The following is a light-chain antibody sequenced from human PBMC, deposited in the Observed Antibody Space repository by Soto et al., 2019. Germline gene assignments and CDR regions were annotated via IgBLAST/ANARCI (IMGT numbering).Light chain of an antibody. CDR3: SSYTRSSTLHVV. J-gene: IGLJ2*01. Sequence: QSALTQPASVSGSPGQSITISCTGTSSDVGGYNYVFWYQQHPGKAPKLMIYDVTNRLSGVSNRFSGSKSGNTASLTISGLQAEDEADYYCSSYTRSSTLHVVFGGGTKVTVL. V-gene: IGLV2-14*01. CDR1: SSDVGGYNY. CDR2: DVT.